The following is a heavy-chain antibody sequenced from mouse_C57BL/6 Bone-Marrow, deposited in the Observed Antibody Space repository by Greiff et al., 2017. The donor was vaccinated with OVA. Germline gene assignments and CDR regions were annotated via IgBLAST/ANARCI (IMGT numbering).Heavy chain of an antibody. CDR1: GFTFSSYT. CDR2: ISGGGGNT. J-gene: IGHJ2*01. D-gene: IGHD1-2*01. CDR3: ARPSITPYYFDY. V-gene: IGHV5-9*01. Sequence: EVQGVESGGGLVKPGGSLKLSCAASGFTFSSYTMSWVRQTPEKRLEWVATISGGGGNTYYPDSVKGRFTISRDNAKNTLYLQMSSLRSEDTALYYCARPSITPYYFDYWGQGTTLTVSS.